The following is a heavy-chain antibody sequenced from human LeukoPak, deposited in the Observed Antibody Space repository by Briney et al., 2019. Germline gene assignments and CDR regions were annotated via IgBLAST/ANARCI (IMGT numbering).Heavy chain of an antibody. D-gene: IGHD1-26*01. CDR2: IYNADNT. J-gene: IGHJ4*02. CDR3: ARGPAANSGNYYAGDY. V-gene: IGHV3-53*01. CDR1: GFTVTSNY. Sequence: GGSLRLSCAASGFTVTSNYMSWVRQAPGKGLEWVSVIYNADNTNYADSVKGRFTISRDNAKNTLYLQMNSLKSEDSAAYYCARGPAANSGNYYAGDYWGQGTLVTVSS.